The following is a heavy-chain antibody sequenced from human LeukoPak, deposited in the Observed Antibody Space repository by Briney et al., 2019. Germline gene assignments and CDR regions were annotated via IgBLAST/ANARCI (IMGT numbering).Heavy chain of an antibody. CDR1: GDSIGRDY. V-gene: IGHV4-59*01. Sequence: SETLSLTCSVSGDSIGRDYWTWIRQPPGKGLEWIGHLYYSGSTNYNPSLKSRVTISADTSKNQFSLKLTSVTAADTAVYYCADRDGVYWGQGILVTVSS. CDR3: ADRDGVY. D-gene: IGHD5-24*01. CDR2: LYYSGST. J-gene: IGHJ4*02.